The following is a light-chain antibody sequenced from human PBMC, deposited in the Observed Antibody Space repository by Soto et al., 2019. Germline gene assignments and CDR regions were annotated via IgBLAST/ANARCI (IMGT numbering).Light chain of an antibody. J-gene: IGKJ1*01. CDR3: QQYDSSPWT. CDR2: ATS. Sequence: EIVLTQSPGTLSLSPGERVTLSCRASQSVSSSYLAWYQQGPGQAPRLLISATSSRATGIPDRFSGSGSGTDFTLTISRLEPEDFAVYYCQQYDSSPWTFGQGTKVESK. V-gene: IGKV3-20*01. CDR1: QSVSSSY.